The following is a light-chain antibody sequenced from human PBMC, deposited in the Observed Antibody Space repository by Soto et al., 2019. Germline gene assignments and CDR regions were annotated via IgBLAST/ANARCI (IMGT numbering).Light chain of an antibody. Sequence: QSALTQPASVSGSAGQSITISCSGTMRDVGGYNYVSWYQQHPGKAPKLMIYEVSYRPSGVSDRFSGSKSGNTASLTISGLQAEDEADYYCSSYTTSSTLVVFGGGTKLTVL. V-gene: IGLV2-14*01. J-gene: IGLJ3*02. CDR2: EVS. CDR3: SSYTTSSTLVV. CDR1: MRDVGGYNY.